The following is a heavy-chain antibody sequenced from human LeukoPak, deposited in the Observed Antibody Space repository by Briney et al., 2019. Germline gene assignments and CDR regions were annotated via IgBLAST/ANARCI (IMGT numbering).Heavy chain of an antibody. CDR3: ARDVGVSSSWYSRYYYYYGMDV. CDR2: IYYSGST. Sequence: PSETLSLTCTVSGXSISSYYWSWIRQPPGKGLEWIGYIYYSGSTNYNPSLKSRVTISVDTSKNQFSLKLSSVTAADTAVYYCARDVGVSSSWYSRYYYYYGMDVWGQGTTVTVSS. J-gene: IGHJ6*02. D-gene: IGHD6-13*01. V-gene: IGHV4-59*01. CDR1: GXSISSYY.